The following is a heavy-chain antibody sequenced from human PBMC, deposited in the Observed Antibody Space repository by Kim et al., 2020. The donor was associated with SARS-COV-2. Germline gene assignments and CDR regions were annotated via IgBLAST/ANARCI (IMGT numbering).Heavy chain of an antibody. Sequence: ADSVKGRLTNSRDNSKNTLYLQMNSLRAEDTAVYYCATALGVVVTAIPDYWGQRTLVTVSS. V-gene: IGHV3-30*01. J-gene: IGHJ4*02. CDR3: ATALGVVVTAIPDY. D-gene: IGHD2-21*02.